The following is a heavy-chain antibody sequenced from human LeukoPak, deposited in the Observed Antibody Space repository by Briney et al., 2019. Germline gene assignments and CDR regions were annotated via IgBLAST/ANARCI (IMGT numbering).Heavy chain of an antibody. J-gene: IGHJ5*02. CDR1: GGSFSGYY. Sequence: PSETLSLTCAIYGGSFSGYYWSWIRQPPGKGLEWIGEINHSGSTNYNPSLKSRFTISVDTSKNQFSLKLSSVTAADTAVYYCARGKNWFDPWGQGTLVTVSS. CDR3: ARGKNWFDP. CDR2: INHSGST. V-gene: IGHV4-34*01.